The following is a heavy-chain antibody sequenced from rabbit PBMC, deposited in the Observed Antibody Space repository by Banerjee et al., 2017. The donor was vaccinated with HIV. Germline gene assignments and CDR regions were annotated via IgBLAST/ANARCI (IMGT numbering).Heavy chain of an antibody. V-gene: IGHV1S40*01. J-gene: IGHJ4*01. CDR3: ARGYGGYGYYFDL. D-gene: IGHD6-1*01. CDR2: IWTGSSGTT. Sequence: QSLEESGGDLVKPGASLTLTCTASGFSFSSSYWICWVRQAPGKGLEWIACIWTGSSGTTYYASWAKGRFTISKTSSTTVTLQMTSLTAADTATYFCARGYGGYGYYFDLWGQGTLVTVS. CDR1: GFSFSSSYW.